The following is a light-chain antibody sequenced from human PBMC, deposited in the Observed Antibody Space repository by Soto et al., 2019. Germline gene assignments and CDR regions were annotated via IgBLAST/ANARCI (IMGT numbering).Light chain of an antibody. CDR2: DVS. CDR1: SGDIGDYKY. CDR3: SSYTSTSFVI. Sequence: QSALTQPASVSGSPGQSITISCTGSSGDIGDYKYVSWYKQHPGKAPKLMIYDVSNRPSGVSNRFSASKSGNTASLTISGLQDEDEADYYCSSYTSTSFVIFGGGTKLTVL. V-gene: IGLV2-14*01. J-gene: IGLJ2*01.